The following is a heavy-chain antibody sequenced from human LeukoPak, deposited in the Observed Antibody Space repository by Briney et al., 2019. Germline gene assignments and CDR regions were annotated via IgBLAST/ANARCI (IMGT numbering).Heavy chain of an antibody. CDR3: ARVRYYDSSGYYYVPFDY. V-gene: IGHV1-2*02. J-gene: IGHJ4*02. CDR1: GYTFTGYY. CDR2: INLNSGGT. Sequence: ASVKVSCKASGYTFTGYYMHWVRQAPGQGLEWMGWINLNSGGTNYAQKFQGRVTMTRDTSTSTAYMELCRLRSDDTAVYYCARVRYYDSSGYYYVPFDYWGQGTLVTVSS. D-gene: IGHD3-22*01.